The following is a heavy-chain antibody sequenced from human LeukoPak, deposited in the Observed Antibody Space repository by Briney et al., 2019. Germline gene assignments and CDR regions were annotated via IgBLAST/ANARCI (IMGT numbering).Heavy chain of an antibody. Sequence: ASVKVSCKASGYTFTSYGISWVRQAPGQGLEWMGWISAYNGNTNYAQKFQGRVTMTRDRSTSTVYMELSSLRSEDTAVYYCARAPYYGSGSYYNGLLFDSWGQGTLVTVSS. CDR2: ISAYNGNT. D-gene: IGHD3-10*01. CDR3: ARAPYYGSGSYYNGLLFDS. CDR1: GYTFTSYG. J-gene: IGHJ4*02. V-gene: IGHV1-18*01.